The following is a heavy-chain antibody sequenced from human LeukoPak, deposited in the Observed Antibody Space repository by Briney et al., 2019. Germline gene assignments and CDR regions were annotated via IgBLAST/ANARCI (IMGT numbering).Heavy chain of an antibody. V-gene: IGHV4-39*01. CDR3: ARHPSGVVAAYYYYGMDV. CDR2: IYYSGST. Sequence: SGTLSLTCTVSGGSISSSSYYWGWIRQPPGKGLEWIGSIYYSGSTYYNPSLKSRVTISVDTSKNQFSLKLSSVTAADTAVYYCARHPSGVVAAYYYYGMDVWGQGTTVTVSS. D-gene: IGHD2-15*01. J-gene: IGHJ6*02. CDR1: GGSISSSSYY.